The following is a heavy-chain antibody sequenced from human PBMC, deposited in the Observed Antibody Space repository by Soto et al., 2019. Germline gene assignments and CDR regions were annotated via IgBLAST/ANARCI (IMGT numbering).Heavy chain of an antibody. CDR3: ARVGPYYYGSGSYYPDYFDY. D-gene: IGHD3-10*01. CDR2: IYHSGST. CDR1: GYSISSGYY. J-gene: IGHJ4*02. Sequence: SETLSLTCAVSGYSISSGYYWGWIRQPPGKGLEWIGSIYHSGSTYYNPSLKSRVTISVDTSKNQFSLKLSSVTAADTAVYYCARVGPYYYGSGSYYPDYFDYWGQGTLVTVSS. V-gene: IGHV4-38-2*01.